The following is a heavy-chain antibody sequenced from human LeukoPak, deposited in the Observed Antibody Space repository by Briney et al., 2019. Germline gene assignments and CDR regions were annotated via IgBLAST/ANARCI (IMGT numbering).Heavy chain of an antibody. D-gene: IGHD6-13*01. CDR2: IYPDDSDT. CDR3: ARHVRPYSSSWYLDY. Sequence: GESLKISCEASGHTFTNSWIAWVRQKPGQGPEWMGLIYPDDSDTRYNPSFQGQVIISADKSLRTAYLQWSSLNASDTAMYYCARHVRPYSSSWYLDYWAQGILVTVSS. J-gene: IGHJ4*02. CDR1: GHTFTNSW. V-gene: IGHV5-51*01.